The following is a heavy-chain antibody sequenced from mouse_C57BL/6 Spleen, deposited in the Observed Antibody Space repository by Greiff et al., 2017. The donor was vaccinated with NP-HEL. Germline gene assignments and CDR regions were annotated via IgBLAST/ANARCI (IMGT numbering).Heavy chain of an antibody. Sequence: QVQLQQPGAELVKPGASVKLSCKASGYTFTSYWMQWVNQRPGQGLEWIGEIDPSDSYTNYNQKFKGKATLTVDTSSSTAYMQLSSLTSEDSAVYYCARGATVDGYYFDYWGQGTTLTVSS. D-gene: IGHD1-1*01. J-gene: IGHJ2*01. CDR3: ARGATVDGYYFDY. CDR1: GYTFTSYW. V-gene: IGHV1-50*01. CDR2: IDPSDSYT.